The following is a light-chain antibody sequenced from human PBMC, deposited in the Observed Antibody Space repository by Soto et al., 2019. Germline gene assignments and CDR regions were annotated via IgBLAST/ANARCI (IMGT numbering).Light chain of an antibody. V-gene: IGLV2-14*01. Sequence: QSALTQPASVSGSPGQSITISCTGTSRDVGGYQYVSWYQQYPGKAPKLVIYEVSNRPSGVSIRFSGSKSGDTASLTISGLQAEDEADYYCCSYTLRSTLVFGGGTKVTVL. J-gene: IGLJ2*01. CDR1: SRDVGGYQY. CDR2: EVS. CDR3: CSYTLRSTLV.